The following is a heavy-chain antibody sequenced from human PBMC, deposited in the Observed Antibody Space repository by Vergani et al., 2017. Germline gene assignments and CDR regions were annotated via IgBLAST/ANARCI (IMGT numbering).Heavy chain of an antibody. Sequence: VQLVESGGGLIQPGGSLRLSCAASGFTFSSYGMHWVRQAPGKGLEWVAVISYDGSNKYYADSVKGRFTISRDNSKNTLYLQMNSLRAEDTAVYYCAKGDWEVAMALDYWGQGTLVTVSS. J-gene: IGHJ4*02. CDR3: AKGDWEVAMALDY. CDR2: ISYDGSNK. D-gene: IGHD5-18*01. CDR1: GFTFSSYG. V-gene: IGHV3-30*18.